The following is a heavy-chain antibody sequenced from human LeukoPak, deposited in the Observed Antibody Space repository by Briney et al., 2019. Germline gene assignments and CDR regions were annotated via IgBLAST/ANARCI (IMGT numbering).Heavy chain of an antibody. J-gene: IGHJ3*02. CDR1: GGSFSGYY. CDR3: AREAWGVGATDHDAFDI. Sequence: SETLSLTCAVYGGSFSGYYWSWIRQPPGKGLEWIGEINHSGSTNYNPSLKSRVTISVDTSKNQFSLKLGSVTAADTAVYYCAREAWGVGATDHDAFDIWGQGTMVTVSS. D-gene: IGHD1-26*01. CDR2: INHSGST. V-gene: IGHV4-34*01.